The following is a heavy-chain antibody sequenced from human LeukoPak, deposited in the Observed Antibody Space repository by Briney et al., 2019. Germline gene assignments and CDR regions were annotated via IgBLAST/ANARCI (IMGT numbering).Heavy chain of an antibody. Sequence: SETLSLTCTVSSGSTTSSSYYWGWIRQPPGKGLEWLGTVYYSGSTYYNPSLKSRVTISVDTSKNQFSLKLSSVTAADTAVYYCARLRYSSGNYYWFDPWGQGTLVTVSS. CDR1: SGSTTSSSYY. J-gene: IGHJ5*02. CDR2: VYYSGST. CDR3: ARLRYSSGNYYWFDP. V-gene: IGHV4-39*01. D-gene: IGHD3-22*01.